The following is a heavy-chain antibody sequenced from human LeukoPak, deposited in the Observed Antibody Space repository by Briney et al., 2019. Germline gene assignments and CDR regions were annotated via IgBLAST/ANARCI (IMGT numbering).Heavy chain of an antibody. CDR2: ISNSGGST. V-gene: IGHV3-23*01. J-gene: IGHJ3*02. D-gene: IGHD2/OR15-2a*01. CDR1: GFTFSSYV. Sequence: GGSLRLSCAASGFTFSSYVMTWVRHPPGKGLEWVSSISNSGGSTYYADSVKGRFTISRDNSKNTLYLQMYSLRAEDTAIYYCAKGPIEGAFDICGQGTMVTVSS. CDR3: AKGPIEGAFDI.